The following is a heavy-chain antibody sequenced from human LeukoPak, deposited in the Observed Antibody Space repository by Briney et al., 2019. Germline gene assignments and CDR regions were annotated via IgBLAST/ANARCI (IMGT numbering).Heavy chain of an antibody. Sequence: ASVKVSCKASGYTFTGYYMHWVRQAPGQGLEWMGWINPNSGGTNYAQKFQGRVTMTRDTSISTAYMELSRLRSDDTAVYYCARRLGHYYVSSGPLEGDYWGQGTLVTVSS. V-gene: IGHV1-2*02. CDR3: ARRLGHYYVSSGPLEGDY. CDR1: GYTFTGYY. D-gene: IGHD3-22*01. CDR2: INPNSGGT. J-gene: IGHJ4*02.